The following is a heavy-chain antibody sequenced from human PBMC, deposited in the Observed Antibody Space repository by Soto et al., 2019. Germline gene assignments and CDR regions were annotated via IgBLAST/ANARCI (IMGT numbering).Heavy chain of an antibody. Sequence: EVQLLESGGGLVQPGGSLRLSCAASGFTFSSYALNWVRQAPGKGLEWDSVISGSGDNKYYADSVKGRFTISRDNSKNTLYLEMNSLRAEDTAVYYCAKDLGAYDFWSAYYTYYDMDVWVKGTTVTVSS. V-gene: IGHV3-23*01. J-gene: IGHJ6*03. CDR3: AKDLGAYDFWSAYYTYYDMDV. D-gene: IGHD3-3*01. CDR1: GFTFSSYA. CDR2: ISGSGDNK.